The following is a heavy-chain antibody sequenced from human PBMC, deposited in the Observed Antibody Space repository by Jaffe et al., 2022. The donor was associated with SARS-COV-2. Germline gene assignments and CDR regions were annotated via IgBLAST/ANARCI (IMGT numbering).Heavy chain of an antibody. CDR1: GFTFSSYG. CDR3: ARVMDDILTGYYYFDY. CDR2: IWYDGSNK. D-gene: IGHD3-9*01. Sequence: QVQLVESGGGVVQPGRSLRLSCAASGFTFSSYGMHWVRQAPGKGLEWVAVIWYDGSNKYYADSVKGRFTISRDNSKNTLYLQMNSLRAEDTAVYYCARVMDDILTGYYYFDYWGQGTLVTVSS. V-gene: IGHV3-33*01. J-gene: IGHJ4*02.